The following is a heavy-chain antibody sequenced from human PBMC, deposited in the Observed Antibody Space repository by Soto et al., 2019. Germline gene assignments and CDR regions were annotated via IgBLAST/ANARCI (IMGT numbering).Heavy chain of an antibody. CDR1: VFSFSSYA. D-gene: IGHD2-21*02. Sequence: GSVRLSCAASVFSFSSYAMSWVRQAPGKGLEWVSAISGSVGSTYYADSVKGRFTISRDNSKNTLYLQMNSLRAEDTAVYYCARDMPVVTFPFDYWGQGTLVTVSS. CDR2: ISGSVGST. V-gene: IGHV3-23*01. J-gene: IGHJ4*02. CDR3: ARDMPVVTFPFDY.